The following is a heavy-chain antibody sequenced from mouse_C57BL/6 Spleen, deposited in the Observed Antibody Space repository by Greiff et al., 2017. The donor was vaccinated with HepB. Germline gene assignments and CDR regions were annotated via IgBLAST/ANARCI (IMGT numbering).Heavy chain of an antibody. CDR2: INPYNGGT. CDR1: GYTFTDYY. V-gene: IGHV1-19*01. D-gene: IGHD1-1*01. J-gene: IGHJ2*01. Sequence: EVQLQQSGPVLVKPGASVKMSCKASGYTFTDYYMNWVKQSHGKSLEWIGVINPYNGGTSYNQKFKGKATLTVDKSSSTAYMELNSLTSEDSAVYYCARRYYGSSPFDYWGQGTTLTVSS. CDR3: ARRYYGSSPFDY.